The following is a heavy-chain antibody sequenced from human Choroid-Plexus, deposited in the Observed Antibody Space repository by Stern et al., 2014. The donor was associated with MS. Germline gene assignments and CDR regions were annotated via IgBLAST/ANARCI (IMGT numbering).Heavy chain of an antibody. D-gene: IGHD2/OR15-2a*01. V-gene: IGHV3-30*18. CDR2: VSDDGSKK. Sequence: MQLVESGGGVVQPGRPLRLSCVASGFTFGSCAMHWVRQAPGKGLEWVAGVSDDGSKKYYADSVKGRFTISRDNSQNTLYMQMSSLRPEDTAVYYCAKDRHYLTYFFDHWGQGSLVTVSS. CDR1: GFTFGSCA. CDR3: AKDRHYLTYFFDH. J-gene: IGHJ5*02.